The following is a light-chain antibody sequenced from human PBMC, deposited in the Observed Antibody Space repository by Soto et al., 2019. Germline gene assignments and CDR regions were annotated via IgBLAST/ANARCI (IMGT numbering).Light chain of an antibody. CDR2: EVS. J-gene: IGLJ2*01. CDR3: SSYTTSTSFIL. V-gene: IGLV2-14*01. CDR1: SSDIGNYDF. Sequence: QSVLTQPASVSGSPGQSITISCTGTSSDIGNYDFVSWYQQVPGTAPKAMIYEVSSRPSGVSNRFSGSKSGNTASLTISGLQAGDEAYYYCSSYTTSTSFILFGGGTKATVL.